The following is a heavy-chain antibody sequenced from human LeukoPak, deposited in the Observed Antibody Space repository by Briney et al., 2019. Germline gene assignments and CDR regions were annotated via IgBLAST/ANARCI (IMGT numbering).Heavy chain of an antibody. V-gene: IGHV3-23*01. CDR2: ISGSGGST. CDR3: ARNVWSGYSEYFDY. Sequence: PGGSLRLSCAASGFTFSSYAMSWVRQAPGKGLEWVSAISGSGGSTYYADSVKGRFTFSRDNSKNTLYLQMNSLRAEDTAVYYCARNVWSGYSEYFDYWGQGTLVTVSS. D-gene: IGHD3-3*01. J-gene: IGHJ4*02. CDR1: GFTFSSYA.